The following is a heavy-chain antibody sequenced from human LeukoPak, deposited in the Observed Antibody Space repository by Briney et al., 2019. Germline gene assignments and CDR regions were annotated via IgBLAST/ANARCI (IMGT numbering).Heavy chain of an antibody. J-gene: IGHJ5*01. V-gene: IGHV4-39*01. CDR2: IYYSGST. CDR3: ARRGPYSSGWFDY. CDR1: GGSISSYH. D-gene: IGHD6-19*01. Sequence: PSETLSLTCTVSGGSISSYHWGWIRQPPGKGLEWIGSIYYSGSTYYNPSLKSRVTISVDTSKNQFSLKLSSVTAADTAVYYCARRGPYSSGWFDYWGQGTLVTVSS.